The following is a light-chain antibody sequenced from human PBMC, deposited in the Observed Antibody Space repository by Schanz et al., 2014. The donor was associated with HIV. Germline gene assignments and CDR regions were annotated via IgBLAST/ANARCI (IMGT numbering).Light chain of an antibody. V-gene: IGLV2-8*01. J-gene: IGLJ2*01. CDR3: SSYEGIHNWV. CDR1: SSDVGGYNY. Sequence: QSVLTQPPSASGSPGQSVTISCTGTSSDVGGYNYVSWYQQHPGKAPKLMIYEVTKRPSGVPDRFSGSKSGNTASLTISGLQAEDEADYYCSSYEGIHNWVFGGGTKVTVL. CDR2: EVT.